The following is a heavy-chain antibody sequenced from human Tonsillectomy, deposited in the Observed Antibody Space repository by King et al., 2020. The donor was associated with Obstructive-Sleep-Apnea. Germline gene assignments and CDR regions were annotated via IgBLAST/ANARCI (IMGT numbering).Heavy chain of an antibody. J-gene: IGHJ4*02. CDR3: ARGLLPLYYYDRSGYFDYFNF. CDR1: GGSITNSGHY. V-gene: IGHV4-39*07. Sequence: QLQESGPGLVRPSETLSLTCTVSGGSITNSGHYWGWIRQPPGKGLEWIGSIYDTGNTYYNPSLKSRVTISVDTSENDFSLTLSSVTAADTAVYFCARGLLPLYYYDRSGYFDYFNFWGQGTLVTVSS. D-gene: IGHD3-22*01. CDR2: IYDTGNT.